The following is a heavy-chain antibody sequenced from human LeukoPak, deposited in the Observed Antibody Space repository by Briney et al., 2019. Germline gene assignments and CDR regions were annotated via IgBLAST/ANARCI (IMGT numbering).Heavy chain of an antibody. J-gene: IGHJ3*02. CDR3: VKGKDLYGALDI. Sequence: PGGSLRLSCAASGFTFSSYGMHWVRQAPGKGLEWVAVIWYDGSNKYYADSVKGRFTISRDNSKNTLFLQMDSLRVEDTAVYYCVKGKDLYGALDIWGQGTMVTVSS. CDR1: GFTFSSYG. CDR2: IWYDGSNK. D-gene: IGHD3-16*01. V-gene: IGHV3-30*02.